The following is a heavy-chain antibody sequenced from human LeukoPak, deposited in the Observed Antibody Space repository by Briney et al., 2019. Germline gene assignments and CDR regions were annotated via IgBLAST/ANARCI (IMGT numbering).Heavy chain of an antibody. CDR3: ARDRSTVTFNWFDP. D-gene: IGHD4-17*01. Sequence: SETLSLTCTVSGYSISSTGYYWGWIRQPPGKGLEWIGSMYYSGSTYNNPSLKSRVTISVDTSKNQFSLKLSSVTAADTAVYYCARDRSTVTFNWFDPWGQGTLVTVSS. CDR1: GYSISSTGYY. J-gene: IGHJ5*02. CDR2: MYYSGST. V-gene: IGHV4-39*07.